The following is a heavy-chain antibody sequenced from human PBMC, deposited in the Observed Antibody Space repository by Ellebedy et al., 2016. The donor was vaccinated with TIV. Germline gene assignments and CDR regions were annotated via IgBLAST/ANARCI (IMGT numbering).Heavy chain of an antibody. Sequence: GGSLRLSXKGSGYSFTSYWIGWVRQMPGKGLEWMGIIYPGDSDTRYSPSFQGQVTISADRSISTAYLQWSSLKASDTAMYYCARAWGATGSFDYWGQGTLVTVSS. J-gene: IGHJ4*02. V-gene: IGHV5-51*01. D-gene: IGHD1-26*01. CDR1: GYSFTSYW. CDR2: IYPGDSDT. CDR3: ARAWGATGSFDY.